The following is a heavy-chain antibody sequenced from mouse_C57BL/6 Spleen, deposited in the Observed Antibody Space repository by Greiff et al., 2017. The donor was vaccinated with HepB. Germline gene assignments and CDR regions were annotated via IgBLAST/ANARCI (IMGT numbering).Heavy chain of an antibody. D-gene: IGHD1-1*01. CDR2: IYPGDGDT. CDR1: GYAFSSSW. Sequence: QVQLQQSGPELVKPGASVKISCKASGYAFSSSWMNWVKQRPGKGLEWIGRIYPGDGDTNYNGKFKGKATLTADKSSSTAYMQLSSLTSEDSAVYFCARSHYYGSSYDAYWGQGTLVTVSA. CDR3: ARSHYYGSSYDAY. J-gene: IGHJ3*01. V-gene: IGHV1-82*01.